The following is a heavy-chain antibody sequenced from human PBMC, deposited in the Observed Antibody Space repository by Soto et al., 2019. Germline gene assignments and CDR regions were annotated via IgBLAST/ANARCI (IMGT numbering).Heavy chain of an antibody. CDR3: STSCYVALNGMDV. Sequence: PGGSLRLSCAASGFTFSNAWMNWVRQAPGKGLEWVGRIKSKTDGGTTDYAAPVKGRFTISRDDSKNTLYLQMNSLKTEGTAVYYCSTSCYVALNGMDVWGQGTTVTVSS. D-gene: IGHD2-2*01. J-gene: IGHJ6*02. CDR1: GFTFSNAW. CDR2: IKSKTDGGTT. V-gene: IGHV3-15*07.